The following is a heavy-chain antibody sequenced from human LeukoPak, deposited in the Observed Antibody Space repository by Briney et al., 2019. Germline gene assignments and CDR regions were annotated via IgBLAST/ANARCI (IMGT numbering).Heavy chain of an antibody. J-gene: IGHJ4*02. CDR1: GYTFTAYP. V-gene: IGHV1-2*06. D-gene: IGHD2-2*01. CDR3: ARDSSNWSSFGS. Sequence: GESLKISCKGSGYTFTAYPIHWVRQAPGQGLEWMGRINPNSGVTNYAQKFQGRVIMTRDTSISTAYMQLSSLKSDDTAVYYCARDSSNWSSFGSWGQGSLVIVSS. CDR2: INPNSGVT.